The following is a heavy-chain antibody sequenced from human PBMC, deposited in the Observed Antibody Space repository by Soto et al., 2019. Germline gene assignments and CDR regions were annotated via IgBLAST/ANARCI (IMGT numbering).Heavy chain of an antibody. V-gene: IGHV1-58*01. Sequence: SVKVSCKASGFTFTSCAFQWVRQARGQRLEWIGWIAVGSGYTNYAQRFQDRVTLTRDMSTATTYMELSRLTSEDTAIYYCAADATAWQQMVPSDYWGQGTLVTVSS. CDR2: IAVGSGYT. J-gene: IGHJ4*02. D-gene: IGHD2-8*01. CDR3: AADATAWQQMVPSDY. CDR1: GFTFTSCA.